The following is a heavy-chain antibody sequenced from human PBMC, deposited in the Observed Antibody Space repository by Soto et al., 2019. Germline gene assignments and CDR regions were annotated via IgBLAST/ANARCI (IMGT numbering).Heavy chain of an antibody. J-gene: IGHJ4*02. CDR1: GFTFSNAC. V-gene: IGHV3-15*01. CDR2: IKSKTDGGTT. CDR3: TTDDPINRN. Sequence: XESLSLTCAASGFTFSNACMSWVRQAPGKGLEWVGRIKSKTDGGTTDYAAPVKGRFTISRDDSKNMVFLQMNSLKIEDTAVYYCTTDDPINRNWGQGTLVTVSS.